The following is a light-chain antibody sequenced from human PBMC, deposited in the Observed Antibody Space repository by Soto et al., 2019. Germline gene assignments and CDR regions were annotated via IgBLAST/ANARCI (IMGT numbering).Light chain of an antibody. Sequence: EVVMTQSPATLSVSPGDRATLSCRASQSVDTNVVWYQQNPGQLHRLLVHSASIRASGAPARFTGIGSGTDFTLPISGLQSDDFAIYYYQQYYNWPPYTFGQGTRLQIK. V-gene: IGKV3-15*01. CDR1: QSVDTN. CDR2: SAS. J-gene: IGKJ2*01. CDR3: QQYYNWPPYT.